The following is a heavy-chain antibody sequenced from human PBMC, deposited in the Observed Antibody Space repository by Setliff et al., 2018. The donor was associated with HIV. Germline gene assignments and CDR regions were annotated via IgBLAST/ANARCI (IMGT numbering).Heavy chain of an antibody. CDR3: ARGADYYDSSGYRGGGLYYMDV. CDR1: GYTFIGYY. J-gene: IGHJ6*03. CDR2: INPNSGGT. Sequence: ASVKVSCKASGYTFIGYYMHWVRQAPGQGLEWMGWINPNSGGTNYAQKFQGRVTMTRDTSISTAYMELSRLRSDDTAVYYCARGADYYDSSGYRGGGLYYMDVWGKGTKVTVSS. V-gene: IGHV1-2*02. D-gene: IGHD3-22*01.